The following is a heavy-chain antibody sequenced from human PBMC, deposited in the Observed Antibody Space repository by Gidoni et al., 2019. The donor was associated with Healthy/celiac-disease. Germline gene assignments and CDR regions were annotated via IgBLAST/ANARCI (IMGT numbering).Heavy chain of an antibody. CDR3: AREGYCISTSCYALGY. V-gene: IGHV1-69*01. CDR1: GGTFSVYA. CDR2: IIPIFGTA. D-gene: IGHD2-2*01. J-gene: IGHJ4*02. Sequence: QVQLVQSGAEGKKTESSVKVSCKASGGTFSVYAISWVRQAPGQGPEWMGGIIPIFGTANYAQKFQGRVTITADESTSTAYMELSSLRSEDTAVYYCAREGYCISTSCYALGYWGQGTLVTVSS.